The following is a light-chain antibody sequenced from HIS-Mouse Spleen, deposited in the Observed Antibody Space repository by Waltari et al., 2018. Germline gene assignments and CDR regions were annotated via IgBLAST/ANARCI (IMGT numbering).Light chain of an antibody. V-gene: IGLV2-23*01. J-gene: IGLJ3*02. CDR3: CSYAGSSTWV. CDR1: RCDVASYNL. CDR2: EGR. Sequence: QSALTQPASVSASPRQSIIISRTGTRCDVASYNLVFWYPQHPGKAPKLMTSEGRKPPSGVSNRFSGSKSGSTASLTISGLQAEDEADYYCCSYAGSSTWVFGGGTKLTVL.